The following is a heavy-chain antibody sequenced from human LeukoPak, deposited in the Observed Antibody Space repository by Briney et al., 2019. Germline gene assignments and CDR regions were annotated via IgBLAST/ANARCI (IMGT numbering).Heavy chain of an antibody. CDR1: GFTFSSYA. V-gene: IGHV3-23*01. CDR3: AKGQR. D-gene: IGHD5-18*01. Sequence: GGSLRLSCAASGFTFSSYAMSWVRQAPGKGLEWVSGISNSGSTYYADSVKGRFTISRDSSKNTLYLQMNSLRAEDTAVYYCAKGQRWGQGTLVTVFS. J-gene: IGHJ4*02. CDR2: ISNSGST.